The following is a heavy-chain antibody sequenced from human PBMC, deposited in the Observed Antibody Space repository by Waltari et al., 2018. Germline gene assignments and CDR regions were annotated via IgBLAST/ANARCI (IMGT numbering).Heavy chain of an antibody. Sequence: EVQLVESGGGLVQPGGSLRLSCAASGFTFSTYGMHWVRQIPGKGLMWVSRINSDGTNIVYADSVRGRFTISKDNAKNTLYLQMNSLSAEDTAVYYCARDVDWGVGALGYWGQGTPVTVS. CDR3: ARDVDWGVGALGY. CDR1: GFTFSTYG. D-gene: IGHD1-26*01. V-gene: IGHV3-74*01. J-gene: IGHJ4*02. CDR2: INSDGTNI.